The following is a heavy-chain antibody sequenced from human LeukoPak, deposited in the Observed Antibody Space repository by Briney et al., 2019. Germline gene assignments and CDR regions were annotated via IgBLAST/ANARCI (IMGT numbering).Heavy chain of an antibody. J-gene: IGHJ2*01. V-gene: IGHV3-30*04. CDR3: ARDDDVDYYFAYFDL. Sequence: GKSLRLSCAASGWSFSTYSFHWVRQAPGKGLEWVAVISDNELNKFYADSVKGRFTISRDNSKSTVYLQMNSLRPEDTAVYFCARDDDVDYYFAYFDLWGRGTLVAVSS. CDR1: GWSFSTYS. CDR2: ISDNELNK. D-gene: IGHD3/OR15-3a*01.